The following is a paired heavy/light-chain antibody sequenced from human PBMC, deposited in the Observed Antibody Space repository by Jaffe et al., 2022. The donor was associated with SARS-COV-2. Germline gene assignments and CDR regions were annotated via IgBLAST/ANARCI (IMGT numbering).Heavy chain of an antibody. CDR1: GGSIISSSYY. J-gene: IGHJ4*02. CDR3: ARLGAGGYSSGWYDY. V-gene: IGHV4-39*01. CDR2: IYYTGST. D-gene: IGHD6-19*01. Sequence: QLQLQESGPGLVKPSETLSLTCTVSGGSIISSSYYWGWIRQPPGKGLEWIGNIYYTGSTYYNPSLKSRVTMSIDTSQSQFSLNLSSVTAADTAVYFCARLGAGGYSSGWYDYWGQGTLITVSS.
Light chain of an antibody. V-gene: IGLV2-14*01. CDR1: SSDVGAYNY. J-gene: IGLJ2*01. Sequence: HSALTQPASVSGSPGQSITISCTGTSSDVGAYNYVSWYQQHPGKAPKLMIYEVSNRPSGVPDRFSGSKSGNTASLTISGLQAEDEADYYCSSYTTSTTRVFGGGTKLTVL. CDR2: EVS. CDR3: SSYTTSTTRV.